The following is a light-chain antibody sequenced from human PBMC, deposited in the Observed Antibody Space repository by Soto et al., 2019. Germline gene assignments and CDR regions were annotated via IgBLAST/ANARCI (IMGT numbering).Light chain of an antibody. CDR2: ANN. CDR1: SSNIGSNY. Sequence: QSVLTQPPSASGTHGQRVTISCSGGSSNIGSNYAYWYRKLPGTAPKLVIYANNHRPPGVPDLFSGSQSGTSAPLAISGLRSGDESDYYWSTWGDSLRGLLFGGGTKVTDL. V-gene: IGLV1-47*01. CDR3: STWGDSLRGLL. J-gene: IGLJ2*01.